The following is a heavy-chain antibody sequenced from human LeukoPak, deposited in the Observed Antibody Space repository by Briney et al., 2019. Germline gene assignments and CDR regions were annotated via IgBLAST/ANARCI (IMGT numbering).Heavy chain of an antibody. CDR1: GYTFTGYY. J-gene: IGHJ4*02. Sequence: GASVKVSCKASGYTFTGYYMHWVRQAPGQGLEWMGWISPNSGGTNYAQKFQGRVTMTRDTSISTAYMELSRLRSDDTAVYYCAREELRFVRGVIGYWGQGTLVTVSS. V-gene: IGHV1-2*02. CDR3: AREELRFVRGVIGY. CDR2: ISPNSGGT. D-gene: IGHD3-10*01.